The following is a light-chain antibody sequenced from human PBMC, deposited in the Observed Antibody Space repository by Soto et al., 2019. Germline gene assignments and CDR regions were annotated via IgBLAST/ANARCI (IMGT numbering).Light chain of an antibody. CDR3: QQYNNWPPIT. V-gene: IGKV3-15*01. J-gene: IGKJ5*01. Sequence: EIVMPQSPATLSVSPGGRATLSCRASQSISDTLAWYQQKPGQAPRLLIHGASTRATGIPARFSGSGSGTEFTLTISSLQSEDFAVYYCQQYNNWPPITLGQGTRLEI. CDR2: GAS. CDR1: QSISDT.